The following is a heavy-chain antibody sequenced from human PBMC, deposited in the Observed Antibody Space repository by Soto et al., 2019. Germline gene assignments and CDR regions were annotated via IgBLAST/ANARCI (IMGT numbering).Heavy chain of an antibody. CDR3: ARVDIVAKKHYYYYYGMDV. V-gene: IGHV1-18*01. CDR2: ISAYNGNT. Sequence: QVQLVQSGAEVKKPGASVKVSCKASGYTFTSYGISWVRQAPGQGLEWMGWISAYNGNTNYAQKLQGRVTMTTDTSTSTAYMELRSLRSDDTAVYYCARVDIVAKKHYYYYYGMDVWGQGTTVTVSS. J-gene: IGHJ6*02. CDR1: GYTFTSYG. D-gene: IGHD5-12*01.